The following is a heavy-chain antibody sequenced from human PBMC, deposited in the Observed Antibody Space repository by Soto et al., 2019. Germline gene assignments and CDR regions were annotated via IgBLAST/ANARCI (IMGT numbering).Heavy chain of an antibody. CDR3: AREPGEQWPQLDY. D-gene: IGHD6-19*01. V-gene: IGHV4-30-4*01. CDR1: GGSISSGDYY. J-gene: IGHJ4*02. CDR2: IYYSGST. Sequence: SETLSLTCTVSGGSISSGDYYWSWIRQPPGKGLEWIGYIYYSGSTYYNPSLKSRVTISVDTSKNQFSLKLSSVTAADTAVYYCAREPGEQWPQLDYWGQGTLVTVSS.